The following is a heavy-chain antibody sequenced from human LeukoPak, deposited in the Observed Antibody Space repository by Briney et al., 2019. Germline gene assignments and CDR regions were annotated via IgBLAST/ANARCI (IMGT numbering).Heavy chain of an antibody. J-gene: IGHJ4*02. V-gene: IGHV4-39*07. CDR3: AREPYSGSYKGVDY. Sequence: SETLSLTCTVSGGSISSSSYYWGWIRQPPGKGLEWIGSIYYSGSTYYNPSLKSRVTISVDTSKNQFSLKLSSVTAADTAVYYCAREPYSGSYKGVDYWGQGTLVTVSS. CDR2: IYYSGST. CDR1: GGSISSSSYY. D-gene: IGHD1-26*01.